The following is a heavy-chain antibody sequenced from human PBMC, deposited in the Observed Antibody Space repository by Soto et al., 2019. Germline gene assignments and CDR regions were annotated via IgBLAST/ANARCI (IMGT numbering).Heavy chain of an antibody. CDR3: ARVLGGYSYGRDAFDI. CDR1: GGSISSYY. J-gene: IGHJ3*02. CDR2: IYYSGST. Sequence: QVQLQESGPGLVKPSETLSLTCTVSGGSISSYYWSWIRQPPGKGLEWIGYIYYSGSTNYNPSLKSRVTISVDTSKNQFSLKLSSVTAADTAVYYCARVLGGYSYGRDAFDIWGQGTMVTVSS. V-gene: IGHV4-59*01. D-gene: IGHD5-18*01.